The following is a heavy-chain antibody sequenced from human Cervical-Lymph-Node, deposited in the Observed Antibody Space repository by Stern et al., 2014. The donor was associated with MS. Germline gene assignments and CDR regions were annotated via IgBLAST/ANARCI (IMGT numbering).Heavy chain of an antibody. V-gene: IGHV5-51*01. J-gene: IGHJ3*02. CDR2: INPDDSDT. Sequence: VQLEESGAEVKKPGASLKISCKGSGYSFTAYWIHWVRQIPGKGLEWMGIINPDDSDTNYSPSFQRQVIFTVDASITAAYLQWSSLKASDTAIYYCARLDWLRIVPGRYGGSLPDALDIWGQGTMVTVSS. D-gene: IGHD4-23*01. CDR3: ARLDWLRIVPGRYGGSLPDALDI. CDR1: GYSFTAYW.